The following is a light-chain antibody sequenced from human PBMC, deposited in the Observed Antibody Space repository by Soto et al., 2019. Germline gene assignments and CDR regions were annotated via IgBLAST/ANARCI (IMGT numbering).Light chain of an antibody. CDR2: KAS. J-gene: IGKJ1*01. CDR1: QTISSW. V-gene: IGKV1-5*03. Sequence: DIQMTQSPSTLSGSVGDRVTITCRASQTISSWLAWYQQKPGKAPKLLIYKASTLKSGVPSRFRGSGSGTEFTLTISSLQPDDFATYYCQHYNSYSEAFGHGTKVQL. CDR3: QHYNSYSEA.